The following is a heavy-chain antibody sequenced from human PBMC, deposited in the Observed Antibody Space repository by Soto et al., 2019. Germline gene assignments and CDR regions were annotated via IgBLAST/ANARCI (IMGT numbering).Heavy chain of an antibody. D-gene: IGHD4-17*01. V-gene: IGHV3-23*01. CDR2: ISGSGGST. CDR1: GFTFSSYA. CDR3: AKDVTVGGDTNYYYGMDV. Sequence: QPGGSLRLSCAASGFTFSSYAMSWVRQAPGKGLEWVSAISGSGGSTYYADSVKGRFTISRDNSKNTLYLQMNSLRAEDTAVYYCAKDVTVGGDTNYYYGMDVWGQGTTVTVSS. J-gene: IGHJ6*02.